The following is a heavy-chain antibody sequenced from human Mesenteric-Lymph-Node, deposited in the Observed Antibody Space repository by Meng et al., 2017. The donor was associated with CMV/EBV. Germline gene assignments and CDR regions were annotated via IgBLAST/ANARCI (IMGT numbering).Heavy chain of an antibody. Sequence: QRQLQHGGGGLLKPSETLSLPCAAYGGSFSGYYWSWIRQPPGKGLEWIGEINHSGSTNYTPSLKSRVTISVDTSKNQFSLKLSSVTAADTAVYYCARHQRWLKSEGGFNYWGQGTLVTVSS. V-gene: IGHV4-34*01. J-gene: IGHJ4*02. CDR2: INHSGST. CDR3: ARHQRWLKSEGGFNY. D-gene: IGHD4-23*01. CDR1: GGSFSGYY.